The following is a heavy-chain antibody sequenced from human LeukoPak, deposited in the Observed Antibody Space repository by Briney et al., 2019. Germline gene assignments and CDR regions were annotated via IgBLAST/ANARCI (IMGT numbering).Heavy chain of an antibody. J-gene: IGHJ5*02. CDR3: AKDLLGFGELSGNWFDP. D-gene: IGHD3-10*01. CDR1: GFTFSSYG. CDR2: IRYDGSIK. V-gene: IGHV3-33*03. Sequence: GGYLRLSCAASGFTFSSYGMHWVRQAPGKGLEWVAVIRYDGSIKYYADSVKGRFTISTDKSKNTLYLQMNSLRAEDMAVYYCAKDLLGFGELSGNWFDPWGQGTLVT.